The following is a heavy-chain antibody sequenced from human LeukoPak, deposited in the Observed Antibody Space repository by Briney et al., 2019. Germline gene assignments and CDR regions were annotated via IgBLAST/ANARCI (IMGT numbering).Heavy chain of an antibody. CDR3: ARTYSSGWYYFDY. CDR1: GFTFSDYY. CDR2: ISSSGSTI. V-gene: IGHV3-11*04. D-gene: IGHD6-19*01. J-gene: IGHJ4*02. Sequence: PGGSLRFSCAASGFTFSDYYMSWIRQAPGKGLEWVSYISSSGSTIYYADSVKGRFTISRDNAKNSLYLQMNSLRAEDTAVYYCARTYSSGWYYFDYWGQGTLVTVSS.